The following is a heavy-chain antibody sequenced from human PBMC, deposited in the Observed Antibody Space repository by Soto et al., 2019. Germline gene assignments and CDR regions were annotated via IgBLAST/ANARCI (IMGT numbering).Heavy chain of an antibody. J-gene: IGHJ4*02. CDR3: VREAPCSNGVCQFDY. CDR2: ISSSGSTI. D-gene: IGHD2-8*01. V-gene: IGHV3-48*03. Sequence: GGSLRLSCTASGFTFSPYEMSWVRQAPGKGLEWISYISSSGSTIHYADSVKGRFSISRDNAKKSLFLQMNSLRAEDTAVYYCVREAPCSNGVCQFDYWGRGTLVTVSS. CDR1: GFTFSPYE.